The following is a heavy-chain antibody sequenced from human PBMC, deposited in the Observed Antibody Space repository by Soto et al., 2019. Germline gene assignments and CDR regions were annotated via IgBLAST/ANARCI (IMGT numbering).Heavy chain of an antibody. V-gene: IGHV1-18*01. D-gene: IGHD6-13*01. CDR2: ISAYNGNT. CDR1: GYTFTSYG. CDR3: AQVGYSTSWYWFDP. J-gene: IGHJ5*02. Sequence: ASVKVSCKASGYTFTSYGISWVRQAPGQGLEWMGWISAYNGNTNYAQKLQGRVTMTTDTSTSTAYMELRSLRSDDTAVYYCAQVGYSTSWYWFDPWGQGTLVTVSS.